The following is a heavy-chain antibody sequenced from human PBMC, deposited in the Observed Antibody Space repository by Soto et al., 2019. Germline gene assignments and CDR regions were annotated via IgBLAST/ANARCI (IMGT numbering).Heavy chain of an antibody. Sequence: ASVKVSCKASGYTFTSYYMHWVRQAPGQGLEWMGIFNPSGGSTSYAQKFQGRVTMTRDTSTNTAYMELSSLRSEDTAVYYCATSEPSVYYDFWSGWAFDIWGQGTMVTVSS. J-gene: IGHJ3*02. CDR1: GYTFTSYY. D-gene: IGHD3-3*01. V-gene: IGHV1-46*01. CDR3: ATSEPSVYYDFWSGWAFDI. CDR2: FNPSGGST.